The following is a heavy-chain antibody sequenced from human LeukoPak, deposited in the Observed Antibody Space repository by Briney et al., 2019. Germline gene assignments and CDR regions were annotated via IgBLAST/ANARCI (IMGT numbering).Heavy chain of an antibody. CDR3: ARRGGPVTSYYYYMDV. CDR2: ISSSSSSYI. V-gene: IGHV3-21*01. J-gene: IGHJ6*03. CDR1: GFTFSSYS. Sequence: GGSLRLSCAASGFTFSSYSMNWVRQAPGKGLEWVSSISSSSSSYIYYADSVKVRFTISRDNAKNSLYLQMNSLRAEDTAVYYCARRGGPVTSYYYYMDVWGKGTTVTVSS. D-gene: IGHD4-17*01.